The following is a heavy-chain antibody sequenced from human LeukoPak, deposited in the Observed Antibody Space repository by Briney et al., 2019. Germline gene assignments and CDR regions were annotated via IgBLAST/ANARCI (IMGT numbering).Heavy chain of an antibody. J-gene: IGHJ4*02. Sequence: GGSLRLSCAASGFTFSNAWMSWVRQAPGKGLEWVGRIKSKTDGGTTDYAAPVKGRFTISRDDSKNTLYLQMNSLKTEDTAVYYCTTDRYCSGGSCYSGYYSDYWGQGTLVTVSS. CDR1: GFTFSNAW. CDR2: IKSKTDGGTT. D-gene: IGHD2-15*01. V-gene: IGHV3-15*01. CDR3: TTDRYCSGGSCYSGYYSDY.